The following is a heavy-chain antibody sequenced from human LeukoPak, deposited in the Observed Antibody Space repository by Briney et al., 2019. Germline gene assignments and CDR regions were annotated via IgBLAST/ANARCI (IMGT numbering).Heavy chain of an antibody. CDR3: AREGPRGNSQFDY. CDR2: ISYDGSNK. Sequence: PGRSLRLSCAASGFTFSSYGMHWVRQAPGKGLEWVAVISYDGSNKYYADSVKGRLTISRDNSKNTLYLQMNSLRAEDTAVYYCAREGPRGNSQFDYWGQETLVTVSS. D-gene: IGHD2/OR15-2a*01. CDR1: GFTFSSYG. V-gene: IGHV3-30*03. J-gene: IGHJ4*02.